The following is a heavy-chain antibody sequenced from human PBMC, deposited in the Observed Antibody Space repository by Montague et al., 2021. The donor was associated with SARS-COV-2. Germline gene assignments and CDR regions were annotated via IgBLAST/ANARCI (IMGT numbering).Heavy chain of an antibody. CDR1: GDSVSRVRAA. V-gene: IGHV6-1*01. Sequence: CAISGDSVSRVRAAWHWHRQILLRGIEWLGRTFYRSKWINAYVVSLESRMSITPDTSTKQFPLHLSFVTPDDSALYYCAREVIHAFDIWGQGTPVIVS. J-gene: IGHJ3*02. CDR2: TFYRSKWIN. CDR3: AREVIHAFDI.